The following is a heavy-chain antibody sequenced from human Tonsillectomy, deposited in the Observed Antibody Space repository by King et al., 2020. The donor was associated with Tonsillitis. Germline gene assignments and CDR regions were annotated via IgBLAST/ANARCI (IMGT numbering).Heavy chain of an antibody. D-gene: IGHD2-2*01. V-gene: IGHV4-39*01. CDR1: GGTISSSSYY. J-gene: IGHJ6*03. Sequence: QLQESGPGLVKPSETLSLTCIVSGGTISSSSYYWGWIRQPPGKGLEWIGRMDYSGSTYYNSSLKSRVTISGYTSKNQFSLKLTSVTAADTAVYYCARRGIVPAARDFYYYSMDVWGKGTTVTVSS. CDR3: ARRGIVPAARDFYYYSMDV. CDR2: MDYSGST.